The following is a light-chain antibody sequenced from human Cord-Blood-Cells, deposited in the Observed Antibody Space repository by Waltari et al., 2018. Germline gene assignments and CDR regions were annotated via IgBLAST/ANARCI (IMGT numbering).Light chain of an antibody. CDR3: YYVGDSNLRV. CDR1: VLAKKY. CDR2: KDS. J-gene: IGLJ2*01. Sequence: DELTQPSRVSVSPGQTASVTCSGDVLAKKYARWFQQKPGQAPVLVIYKDSERPSGIPERFAGSSSGSTVRLPPRATHVADAAHYYSYYVGDSNLRVFGGGTKLTVL. V-gene: IGLV3-27*01.